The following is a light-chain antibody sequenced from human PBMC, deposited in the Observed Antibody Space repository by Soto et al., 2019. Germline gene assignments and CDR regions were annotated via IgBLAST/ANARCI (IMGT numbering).Light chain of an antibody. CDR2: AAS. CDR1: QSISSY. Sequence: DIQMTQSPSSLSASAGDRVTITCRASQSISSYLNWYQQKPGKAPKLLISAASSLQSGVPSRFSGSGSGTDFTLTISSLQPEDFATYYCQQSYSTPLTFGGGTKVEIK. CDR3: QQSYSTPLT. J-gene: IGKJ4*01. V-gene: IGKV1-39*01.